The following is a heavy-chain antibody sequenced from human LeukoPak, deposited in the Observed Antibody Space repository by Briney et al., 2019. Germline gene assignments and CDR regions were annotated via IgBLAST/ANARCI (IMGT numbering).Heavy chain of an antibody. D-gene: IGHD4-17*01. CDR2: IYTSGST. CDR1: GGSISSGSYY. J-gene: IGHJ4*02. V-gene: IGHV4-61*02. Sequence: SQTLSLTCTVSGGSISSGSYYWSWTRQPAGKGLEWIGRIYTSGSTNHNPSLKSRVTISVDTSKNQFSLKLSSVTAADTAVYYCARDNYGDYVFDYWGQGTLVTVSS. CDR3: ARDNYGDYVFDY.